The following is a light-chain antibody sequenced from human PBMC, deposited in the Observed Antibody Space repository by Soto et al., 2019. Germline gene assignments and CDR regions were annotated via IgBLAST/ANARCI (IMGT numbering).Light chain of an antibody. CDR2: SNN. V-gene: IGLV1-44*01. J-gene: IGLJ2*01. CDR3: AAWDDSLDGPL. Sequence: QSVLTQPPSASGTPGQRVTISCSGSSSNIGRNTVNWYQQLPGMAPKLLIYSNNQRPSGVPDRFSGSRSGTSASLAISGLQSEDEADYYCAAWDDSLDGPLFGGGTRLTVL. CDR1: SSNIGRNT.